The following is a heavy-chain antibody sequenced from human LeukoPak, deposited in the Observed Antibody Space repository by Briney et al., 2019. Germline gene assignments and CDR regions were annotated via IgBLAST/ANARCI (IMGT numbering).Heavy chain of an antibody. D-gene: IGHD2-15*01. Sequence: GGSLRLSCAASGFTFKLYWMHWVRQVPGKRPVWVSRINDDGSDTIYADSVRGRFTISRDDAKSTVYLQMNSLRAEDTAVYYCVRGGPSTWSWGQGTLVTVSS. V-gene: IGHV3-74*01. J-gene: IGHJ5*02. CDR3: VRGGPSTWS. CDR2: INDDGSDT. CDR1: GFTFKLYW.